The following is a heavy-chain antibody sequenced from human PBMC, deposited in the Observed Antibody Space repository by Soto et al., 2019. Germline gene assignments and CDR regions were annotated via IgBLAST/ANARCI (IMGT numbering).Heavy chain of an antibody. CDR3: ARERAEAPAVDF. CDR1: GFTFSRYW. CDR2: IGQDGSEK. V-gene: IGHV3-7*01. Sequence: EVQLVESGGGLVQPGGSLRLSCAASGFTFSRYWMTWVRQAPGKGLEWVANIGQDGSEKYYVDSVKGRFTISRDNGKNSLDLQMNSLRAEDTAVYYCARERAEAPAVDFWGQGTLVPVSS. J-gene: IGHJ4*02.